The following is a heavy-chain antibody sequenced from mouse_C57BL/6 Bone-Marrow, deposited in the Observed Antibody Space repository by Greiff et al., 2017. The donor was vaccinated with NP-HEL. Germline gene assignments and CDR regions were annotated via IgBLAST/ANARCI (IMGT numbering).Heavy chain of an antibody. J-gene: IGHJ3*01. CDR3: ARRALYYGNYVPFAY. V-gene: IGHV1-81*01. CDR2: IYPRSGNT. D-gene: IGHD2-1*01. Sequence: QVQLKQSGAELARPGASVKLSCKASGYTFTSYGISWVKQRTGQGLEWIGEIYPRSGNTYYNEKFKGKATLTADKSSSTAYMELRSLTSEDSAVYFCARRALYYGNYVPFAYWGRGTLVTVSA. CDR1: GYTFTSYG.